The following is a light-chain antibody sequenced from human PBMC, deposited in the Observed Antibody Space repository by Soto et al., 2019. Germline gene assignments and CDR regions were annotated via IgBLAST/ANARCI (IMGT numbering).Light chain of an antibody. J-gene: IGKJ3*01. V-gene: IGKV3-20*01. CDR2: GAS. CDR1: QSVTARY. CDR3: QQYGSSPFT. Sequence: EIVLTQSPGTLSLSPGERATLSCKARQSVTARYLAWYQQRRGQAPTLLIYGASVRAPGIPDRFSGGGSGTDFTLTISRMEPEDCAVYYCQQYGSSPFTFGPGTKVDIK.